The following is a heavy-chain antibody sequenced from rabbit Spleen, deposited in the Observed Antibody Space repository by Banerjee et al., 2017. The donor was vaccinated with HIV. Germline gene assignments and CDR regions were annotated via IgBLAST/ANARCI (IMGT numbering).Heavy chain of an antibody. CDR1: GFSFSSSYY. CDR3: ARVDIGGSGYGYDL. V-gene: IGHV1S45*01. Sequence: QEQLVESGGGLVQPEGSLTLTCTASGFSFSSSYYMCWVRQAPGKGLEWIGCIATGSGSTYYASWAKGRFTISKTSSTTVTLQMTSLTAADTATYFCARVDIGGSGYGYDLWGPGTLVTVS. D-gene: IGHD6-1*01. CDR2: IATGSGST. J-gene: IGHJ4*01.